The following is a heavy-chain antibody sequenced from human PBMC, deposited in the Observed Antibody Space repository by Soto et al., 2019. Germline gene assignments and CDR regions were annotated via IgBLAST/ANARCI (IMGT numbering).Heavy chain of an antibody. Sequence: SETLSLTCTVSGGSISSHYWSWIRQAPGKGLEWIGYIYYIGRTNYNPSLKSRVTISVDTSKNQFSLKLTSVTAADTAVYYCARETPLTTEFDYWGQGTLVTVSS. J-gene: IGHJ4*02. CDR1: GGSISSHY. CDR2: IYYIGRT. CDR3: ARETPLTTEFDY. D-gene: IGHD4-17*01. V-gene: IGHV4-59*11.